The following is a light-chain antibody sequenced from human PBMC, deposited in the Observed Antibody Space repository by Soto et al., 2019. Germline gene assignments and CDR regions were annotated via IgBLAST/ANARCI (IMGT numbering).Light chain of an antibody. V-gene: IGKV3-20*01. CDR1: QTVGKNY. CDR2: GAS. CDR3: QQYASSPLT. J-gene: IGKJ4*01. Sequence: EIVLTQSPGTLSLSPGERATLSCRASQTVGKNYLAWYQQKPGQTPRLLIHGASNRATGIPDRISGSGSGTDFTLIISRLEPEDFAVYDCQQYASSPLTFGGGTKVEIK.